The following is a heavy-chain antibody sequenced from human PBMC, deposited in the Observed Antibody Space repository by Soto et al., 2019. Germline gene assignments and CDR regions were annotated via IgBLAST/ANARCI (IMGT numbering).Heavy chain of an antibody. Sequence: QVQLVESGGGAVQPGRSLRLSCAASGFTFDSHGMHWVRQAPGKGLEWVAVISSDGNNKYYADSVKGRFTISRDNFNNMLYLQMSSLRAEDTAVYYCAKDLLPNTVTTCGSWGQGTLVTVYS. CDR3: AKDLLPNTVTTCGS. CDR1: GFTFDSHG. V-gene: IGHV3-30*18. CDR2: ISSDGNNK. J-gene: IGHJ5*02. D-gene: IGHD4-17*01.